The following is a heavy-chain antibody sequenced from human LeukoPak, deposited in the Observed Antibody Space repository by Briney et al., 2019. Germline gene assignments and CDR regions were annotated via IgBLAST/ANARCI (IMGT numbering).Heavy chain of an antibody. Sequence: SETLSLTCTVSGGSISSSSYFWGWIRQPPGKGLEWIGSVYYSGSTYSNPSLKSRVTISINTSKNQFSLKLSSVTAADTAVYYCARDRSLPGIAAADDYYYYGMDVWGQGTTVTVSS. D-gene: IGHD6-13*01. CDR2: VYYSGST. CDR1: GGSISSSSYF. V-gene: IGHV4-39*07. J-gene: IGHJ6*02. CDR3: ARDRSLPGIAAADDYYYYGMDV.